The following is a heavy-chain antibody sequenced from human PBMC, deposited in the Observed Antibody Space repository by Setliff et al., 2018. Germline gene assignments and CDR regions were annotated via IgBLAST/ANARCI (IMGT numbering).Heavy chain of an antibody. CDR2: IKRDGSEQ. V-gene: IGHV3-7*01. Sequence: GGSLRLSCRTSGFTFSSYTMNWVRQAPGKGLEWVATIKRDGSEQYYVDSVKGRFTISRDNAKNTLYLQMNSLRAEDSAVYYCARRGTTAFDFWGLGTLVTVSS. CDR1: GFTFSSYT. J-gene: IGHJ4*02. D-gene: IGHD4-4*01. CDR3: ARRGTTAFDF.